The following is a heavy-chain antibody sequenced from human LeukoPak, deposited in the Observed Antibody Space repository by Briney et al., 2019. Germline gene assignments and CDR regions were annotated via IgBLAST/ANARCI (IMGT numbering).Heavy chain of an antibody. Sequence: SETLSLTCAVYGGSFSGYYWSWIRQPPGKGLEWIGSIYYSGTTKYNPSLKSRVTISVDNSNNKFSLRLSSVTAADTALYYCARGTLYSGWSYYFDSWGQGTLVTVSS. CDR2: IYYSGTT. CDR1: GGSFSGYY. J-gene: IGHJ4*02. V-gene: IGHV4-34*01. D-gene: IGHD6-19*01. CDR3: ARGTLYSGWSYYFDS.